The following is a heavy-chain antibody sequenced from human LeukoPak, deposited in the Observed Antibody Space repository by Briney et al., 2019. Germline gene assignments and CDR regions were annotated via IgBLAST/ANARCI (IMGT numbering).Heavy chain of an antibody. Sequence: ASVKVSCKASGGTFSSYAISWVRQAPGQGLEWMGGISAYNGNTNYAQKLQGRVTMTTDTSTSTAYMELRSLRSDDTAVYYCAAGDYGDGPDYWGQGTLVTVSS. D-gene: IGHD4-17*01. CDR3: AAGDYGDGPDY. V-gene: IGHV1-18*01. J-gene: IGHJ4*02. CDR1: GGTFSSYA. CDR2: ISAYNGNT.